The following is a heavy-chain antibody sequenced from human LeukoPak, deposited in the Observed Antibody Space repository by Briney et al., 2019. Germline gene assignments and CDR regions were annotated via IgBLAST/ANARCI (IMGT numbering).Heavy chain of an antibody. V-gene: IGHV3-64D*06. Sequence: PGGSLRLSCSVSGFTFSKSAMHWVRQAPGKGLEHVSATNSNGDSTYYADSVKGRFTISRDNSENTLYLQMSSLRAEDTAVYYCVKDATPMGSWGQGSLVTVSS. D-gene: IGHD2-15*01. CDR1: GFTFSKSA. J-gene: IGHJ4*02. CDR2: TNSNGDST. CDR3: VKDATPMGS.